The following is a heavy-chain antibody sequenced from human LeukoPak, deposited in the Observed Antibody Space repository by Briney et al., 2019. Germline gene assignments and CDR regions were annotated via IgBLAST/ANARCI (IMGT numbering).Heavy chain of an antibody. V-gene: IGHV4-39*01. CDR3: AVLTGPYLGYMDV. CDR2: IYYSGTT. J-gene: IGHJ6*03. Sequence: SETLSLTCTASGDSISSSNYYWGWIRQPPGKGLDCIGSIYYSGTTHYNPSLKSRVTISVDTSKNQFSLKLSSVTAADTAVYYCAVLTGPYLGYMDVWGKGTTVTVAS. CDR1: GDSISSSNYY. D-gene: IGHD1-14*01.